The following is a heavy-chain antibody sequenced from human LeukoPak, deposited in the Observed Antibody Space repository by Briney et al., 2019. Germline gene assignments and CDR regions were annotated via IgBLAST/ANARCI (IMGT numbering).Heavy chain of an antibody. CDR1: GFTFRTYW. D-gene: IGHD3-16*01. V-gene: IGHV3-74*01. Sequence: GGSLRLSCAASGFTFRTYWMHWVRQAPGKGLVWVSRVDSDGSDTIYADSVRGQFTVSRDNAKNTVFLQMNSLRVEDTAVYYCARGGLGHGFDVWGQGTMVTVSS. CDR2: VDSDGSDT. CDR3: ARGGLGHGFDV. J-gene: IGHJ3*01.